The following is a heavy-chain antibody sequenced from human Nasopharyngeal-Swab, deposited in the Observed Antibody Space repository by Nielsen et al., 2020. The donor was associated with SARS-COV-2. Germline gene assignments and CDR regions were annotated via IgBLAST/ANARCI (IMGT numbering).Heavy chain of an antibody. CDR3: ARDPTSVAGTGDYYYGMDV. Sequence: SVKVSCKASGGTFSSYAISWVRQAPGQGLEWMGGIIPILGIANYAQKFQGRVTITADKSTSTAYMELSSLRSEDTAVYYCARDPTSVAGTGDYYYGMDVWSQGTTVTVSS. CDR1: GGTFSSYA. J-gene: IGHJ6*02. V-gene: IGHV1-69*10. CDR2: IIPILGIA. D-gene: IGHD6-19*01.